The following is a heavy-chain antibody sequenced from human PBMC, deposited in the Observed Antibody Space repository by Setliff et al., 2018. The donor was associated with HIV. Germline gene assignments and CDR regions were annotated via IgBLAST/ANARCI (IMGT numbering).Heavy chain of an antibody. Sequence: SETLSLTCAVSGYSISSGCYWGWIRQPPGKGLEWIGSMYHTGSTYYSPSLNSRFIISVDTSKNQFSLNLSSVTAADTAVYYCARSPVGTPEYYFDYWGQGTLVTVSS. D-gene: IGHD1-26*01. CDR1: GYSISSGCY. CDR2: MYHTGST. V-gene: IGHV4-38-2*01. J-gene: IGHJ4*02. CDR3: ARSPVGTPEYYFDY.